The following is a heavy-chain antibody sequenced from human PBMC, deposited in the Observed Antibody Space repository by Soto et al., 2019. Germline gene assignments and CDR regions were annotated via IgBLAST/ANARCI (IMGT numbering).Heavy chain of an antibody. CDR3: ARSPRGYDILTGYYGDAFDI. CDR1: GYSFTSYW. CDR2: IYPGDSDT. J-gene: IGHJ3*02. Sequence: GESLKISCKGSGYSFTSYWIGWVRQMPGKGLEWMGIIYPGDSDTRYSPSFQGQVTISADKSISTAYLQWSSLKASDTAMYYCARSPRGYDILTGYYGDAFDIWGQGTMVTVSS. V-gene: IGHV5-51*01. D-gene: IGHD3-9*01.